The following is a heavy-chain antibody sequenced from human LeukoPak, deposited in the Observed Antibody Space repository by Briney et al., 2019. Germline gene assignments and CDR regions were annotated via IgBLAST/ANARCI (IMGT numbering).Heavy chain of an antibody. CDR2: IYYSGST. CDR3: ARRLGYCSSTSCLNWFDP. D-gene: IGHD2-2*01. Sequence: SETLSLTCTVSGGSFSTYYWSWIRQPPGKGLEWIGSIYYSGSTYYNPSLKSRVTISVDTSKNQFSLKLSSVTAADTAVYYCARRLGYCSSTSCLNWFDPWGQGTLVAVSS. J-gene: IGHJ5*02. V-gene: IGHV4-59*05. CDR1: GGSFSTYY.